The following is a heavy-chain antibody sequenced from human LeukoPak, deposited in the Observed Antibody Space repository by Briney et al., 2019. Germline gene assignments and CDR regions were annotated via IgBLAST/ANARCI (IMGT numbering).Heavy chain of an antibody. CDR1: GGSISSSNW. J-gene: IGHJ4*02. CDR2: IYHSGST. V-gene: IGHV4-4*02. CDR3: TRLSGDNWNYGGNFDS. D-gene: IGHD1-7*01. Sequence: KPSETLSLTCAVSGGSISSSNWWSWVRQPPGKGLEWIGEIYHSGSTNYNPSLKSRVTISVDKSKNQFSLKLSSVTAADTAVYYCTRLSGDNWNYGGNFDSWGQGTLVTVSS.